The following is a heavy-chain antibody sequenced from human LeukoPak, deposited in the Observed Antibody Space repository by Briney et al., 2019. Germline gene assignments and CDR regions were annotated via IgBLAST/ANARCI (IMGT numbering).Heavy chain of an antibody. Sequence: SETLSLTCTVSGGSISSYYWSWIRQPPGKGLEWIGYIYYSGSTNYNPSLKSRVTIPVDTSKNQFSLKLSSVTAADTAVYYCARSPMLRVIDYWGQGTLVTVSS. CDR2: IYYSGST. CDR1: GGSISSYY. V-gene: IGHV4-59*01. J-gene: IGHJ4*02. D-gene: IGHD2-15*01. CDR3: ARSPMLRVIDY.